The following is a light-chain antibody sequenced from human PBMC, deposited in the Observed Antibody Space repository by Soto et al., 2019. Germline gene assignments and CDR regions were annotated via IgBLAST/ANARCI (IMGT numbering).Light chain of an antibody. CDR1: NSDIGGYNS. Sequence: QSALTQPASMSGSPGQSITIPCTGTNSDIGGYNSVSWYQQHPGMAPQLIIYDVSYRPSGISSRFSGSTSGNTASLTISGLQAADEADYYCASFTTHSARVFGGGTKLTVL. V-gene: IGLV2-14*03. CDR2: DVS. CDR3: ASFTTHSARV. J-gene: IGLJ2*01.